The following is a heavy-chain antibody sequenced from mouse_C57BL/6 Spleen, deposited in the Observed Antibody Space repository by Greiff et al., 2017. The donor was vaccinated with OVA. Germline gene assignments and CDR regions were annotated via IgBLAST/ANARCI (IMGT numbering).Heavy chain of an antibody. CDR3: AREELLFDY. J-gene: IGHJ2*01. CDR1: GYSITSGYY. CDR2: ISYDGSN. Sequence: DVKLQESGPGLVKPSQSLSLTCSVTGYSITSGYYWNWIRQFPGNKLEWMGYISYDGSNNYNPSLKNRISITRDTSKNQFFLKLNSVTTEDTATYYCAREELLFDYWGQGTTLTVSS. V-gene: IGHV3-6*01. D-gene: IGHD2-1*01.